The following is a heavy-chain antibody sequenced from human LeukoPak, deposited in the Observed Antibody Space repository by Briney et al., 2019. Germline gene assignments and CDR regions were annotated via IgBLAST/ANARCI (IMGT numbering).Heavy chain of an antibody. D-gene: IGHD6-13*01. V-gene: IGHV3-21*01. CDR3: ARDQAKRRIAAAGIHWFDP. CDR1: GFTFSSYS. J-gene: IGHJ5*02. CDR2: ISSSSSYI. Sequence: GGSLRLSCAASGFTFSSYSVNWVRQAPGKGLEWVSSISSSSSYIYYADSVKGRFTISRDNAKNSLYLQMNSLRAEDTAVYYCARDQAKRRIAAAGIHWFDPWGQGTLVTVSS.